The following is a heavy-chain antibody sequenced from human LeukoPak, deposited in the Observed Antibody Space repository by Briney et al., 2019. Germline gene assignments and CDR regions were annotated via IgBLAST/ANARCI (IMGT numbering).Heavy chain of an antibody. Sequence: PGGSLRLSCAASGFTFSSYWMNWVRQAPGKGLEWVANIKQEGSEKNYVDSVKGRFTISRDNAKNSLYLQMNSLRAEDTAVYYCASYYYGSGSFYFPFRYWGQGTLVTVSS. CDR1: GFTFSSYW. CDR3: ASYYYGSGSFYFPFRY. J-gene: IGHJ4*02. V-gene: IGHV3-7*01. CDR2: IKQEGSEK. D-gene: IGHD3-10*01.